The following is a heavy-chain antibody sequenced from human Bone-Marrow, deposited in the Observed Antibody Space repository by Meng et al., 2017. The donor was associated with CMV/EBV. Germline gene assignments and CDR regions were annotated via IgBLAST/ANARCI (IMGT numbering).Heavy chain of an antibody. D-gene: IGHD3-3*01. CDR1: GYTFTSYG. CDR2: ISAYNGNT. J-gene: IGHJ4*02. CDR3: AGALWSGYYISR. Sequence: ASVKVSCKASGYTFTSYGISWVRQAPGQGLEWMGWISAYNGNTNYAQKLQGRVTMTRDTSTSTVYMELSSLRSEDTAVYYCAGALWSGYYISRWGQGTLVTVSS. V-gene: IGHV1-18*01.